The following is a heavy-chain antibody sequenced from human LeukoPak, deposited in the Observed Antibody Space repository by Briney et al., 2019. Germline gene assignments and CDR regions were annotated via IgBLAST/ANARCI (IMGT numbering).Heavy chain of an antibody. J-gene: IGHJ4*02. V-gene: IGHV3-21*01. CDR3: TRDPTQYLRYGYFDY. CDR1: GFTFSSSA. Sequence: GGSLRLSCAASGFTFSSSAMNWVRQAPGKGLEWVSSINNVGSHIYYAGSVRGRFTISRDNAKNSLYLQLSSLRAEDTAVYYCTRDPTQYLRYGYFDYWGQGTLVTVSS. CDR2: INNVGSHI. D-gene: IGHD4-11*01.